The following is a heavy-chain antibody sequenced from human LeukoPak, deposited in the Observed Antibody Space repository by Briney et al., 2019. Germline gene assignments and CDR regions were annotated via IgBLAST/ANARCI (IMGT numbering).Heavy chain of an antibody. D-gene: IGHD2-8*01. J-gene: IGHJ4*02. V-gene: IGHV4-34*01. CDR1: GGSFSGYY. CDR3: ASAYCTNGVCSMPSDY. CDR2: INHSGST. Sequence: SETLSLTCAVYGGSFSGYYWSWIRQPPGKGLEWIGEINHSGSTNYNPSLRSRVTISVDTSKNQFSLKLSSVTAADTAVYYCASAYCTNGVCSMPSDYWGQGTLVTVSS.